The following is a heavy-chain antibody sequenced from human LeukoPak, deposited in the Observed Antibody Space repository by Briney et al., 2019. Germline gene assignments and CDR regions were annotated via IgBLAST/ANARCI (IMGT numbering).Heavy chain of an antibody. CDR3: AREVEYYDSSGYLDY. V-gene: IGHV3-53*01. CDR1: GFAVTNTF. D-gene: IGHD3-22*01. CDR2: IHSGGTT. J-gene: IGHJ4*02. Sequence: GGSLRLSCAASGFAVTNTFMTWVRQAPGKGLGWVSVIHSGGTTDYAGSVKGRFTISRDKSKNTLYLQMNSLRADDTAVYYCAREVEYYDSSGYLDYWGQGTLVTVSS.